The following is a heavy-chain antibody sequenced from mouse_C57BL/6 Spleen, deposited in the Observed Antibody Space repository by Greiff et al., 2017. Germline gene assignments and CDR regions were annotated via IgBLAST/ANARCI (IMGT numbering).Heavy chain of an antibody. D-gene: IGHD1-1*01. V-gene: IGHV1-53*01. J-gene: IGHJ4*01. Sequence: QVQLQQPGTELVKPGASVKLSCKASGYTFTSYWMHWVKQRPGQGLEWIGNINPSNGGTNYNEKFKSKATLTVDKSYSTTYMQLSSLTSEDSAVYYCARSDYGRPYAMDYWGQGTSVTVSS. CDR3: ARSDYGRPYAMDY. CDR2: INPSNGGT. CDR1: GYTFTSYW.